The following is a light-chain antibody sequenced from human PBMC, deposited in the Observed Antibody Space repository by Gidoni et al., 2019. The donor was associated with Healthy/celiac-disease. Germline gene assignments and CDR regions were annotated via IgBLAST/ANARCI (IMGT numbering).Light chain of an antibody. CDR2: GAS. J-gene: IGKJ4*01. CDR3: QQYGSSPALT. V-gene: IGKV3-20*01. CDR1: QSFSSMY. Sequence: EIVLTQSPGTLSLSPGERATLSCRASQSFSSMYLAWYQQKPGQAPRLLIYGASSRATGIPDRFSGSGSGTDFTLTISRLETEEFAVYYCQQYGSSPALTFGGGTKVEIK.